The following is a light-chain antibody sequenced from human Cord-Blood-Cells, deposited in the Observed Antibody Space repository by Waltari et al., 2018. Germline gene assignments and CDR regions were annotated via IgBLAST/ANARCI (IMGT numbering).Light chain of an antibody. CDR2: GKS. CDR3: QSYDSSLSGSVV. V-gene: IGLV1-40*01. Sequence: QSVLTQPPSVSGAPGQRVTISCTGSSSNIRAGYDVHWYQQLPGTAPQLLIYGKSNRPSGVPDRFSGSKSGTSASLAITGLQAEDEADYYCQSYDSSLSGSVVFGGGTKLTVL. CDR1: SSNIRAGYD. J-gene: IGLJ2*01.